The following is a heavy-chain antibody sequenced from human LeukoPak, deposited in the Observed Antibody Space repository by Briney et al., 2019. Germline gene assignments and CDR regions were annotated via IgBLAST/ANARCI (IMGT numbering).Heavy chain of an antibody. J-gene: IGHJ1*01. V-gene: IGHV3-73*01. CDR2: IRSKTNNYAT. Sequence: GGSLKLSCAASGLTFSVSAMHWVRQASGKGLEWVGRIRSKTNNYATAYAASVKGRFTVSRDDSKGTAYLQMNSLKTEDTAVYYCTSLSGDFQHWGQGTLVTVFS. D-gene: IGHD3-10*02. CDR1: GLTFSVSA. CDR3: TSLSGDFQH.